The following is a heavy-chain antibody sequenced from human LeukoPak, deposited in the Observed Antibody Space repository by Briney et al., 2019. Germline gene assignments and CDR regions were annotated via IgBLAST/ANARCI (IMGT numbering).Heavy chain of an antibody. Sequence: GGSLRLSCAASGFTFSSYAMNWVRQAPGKGLEWVSYISTSGSTVYYADSVKGRFTISRDNAKNSLYLQMNSLRAEDMAVYYCARDRVAATYFDSWGQGTLVTVSS. CDR1: GFTFSSYA. CDR2: ISTSGSTV. CDR3: ARDRVAATYFDS. J-gene: IGHJ4*02. D-gene: IGHD1-26*01. V-gene: IGHV3-48*03.